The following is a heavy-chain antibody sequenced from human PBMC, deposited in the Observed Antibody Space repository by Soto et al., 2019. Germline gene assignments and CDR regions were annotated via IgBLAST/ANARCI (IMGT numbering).Heavy chain of an antibody. Sequence: SVEVSCKASRDTFTSYAMHWVRQAPGQRLEWMGWINAGNGNTKYSQKFQGRVTITRDTSASTAYMELSSLRSEDTAVYYCARSVVVAATMNWFDPWGQGTLVTVSS. CDR2: INAGNGNT. J-gene: IGHJ5*02. D-gene: IGHD2-15*01. CDR1: RDTFTSYA. V-gene: IGHV1-3*01. CDR3: ARSVVVAATMNWFDP.